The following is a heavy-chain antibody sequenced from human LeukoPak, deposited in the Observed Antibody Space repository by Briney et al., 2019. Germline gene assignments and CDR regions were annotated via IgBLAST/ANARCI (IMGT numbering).Heavy chain of an antibody. CDR2: INPNSGGT. J-gene: IGHJ4*02. Sequence: ASEKVSCKASGYTFTGYYLHWVRQAPGQRLEWMGLINPNSGGTNYAQKFQGSVTMTSDTSITTAYMDLIRLTSDDTAVYYCAREMGRGGYYFVYRGQGALVTVSS. D-gene: IGHD3-10*01. V-gene: IGHV1-2*02. CDR3: AREMGRGGYYFVY. CDR1: GYTFTGYY.